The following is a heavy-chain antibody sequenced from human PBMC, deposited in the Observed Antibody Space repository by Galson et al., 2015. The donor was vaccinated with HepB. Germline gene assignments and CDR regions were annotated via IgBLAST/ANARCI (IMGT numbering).Heavy chain of an antibody. V-gene: IGHV3-30*04. Sequence: SLRLSCAASGFTFSRHAMHWVRQAPGKGLEWVALISYDGSNKYYADSVKGRFTISRDNSKNTLYLQMKSPRADDTAVYYCARVGELLVDYWGQGTLVTVSS. CDR3: ARVGELLVDY. CDR2: ISYDGSNK. J-gene: IGHJ4*02. CDR1: GFTFSRHA. D-gene: IGHD1-26*01.